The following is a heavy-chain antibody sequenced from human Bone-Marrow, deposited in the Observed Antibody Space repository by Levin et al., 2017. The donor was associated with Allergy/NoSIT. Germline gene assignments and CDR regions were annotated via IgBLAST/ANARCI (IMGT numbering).Heavy chain of an antibody. CDR2: ISYSGST. J-gene: IGHJ4*02. D-gene: IGHD1-1*01. CDR3: ARGTRTGTKRIDY. Sequence: SSETLSLTCTVSDDSIGSSPYFWGWIRQPPGKGLEWIGSISYSGSTYYSLSLKSRVTISIDTSKNQLSLKLTSVTAADTALYYCARGTRTGTKRIDYWGQGTLVTVSS. V-gene: IGHV4-39*07. CDR1: DDSIGSSPYF.